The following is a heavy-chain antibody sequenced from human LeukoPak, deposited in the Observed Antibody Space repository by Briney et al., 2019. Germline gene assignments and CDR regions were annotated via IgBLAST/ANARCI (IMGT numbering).Heavy chain of an antibody. Sequence: ASVTVSCKASGYTFTNYYIHWVRQAPGQGVEWVGWINPNSGDTNYAQKLQGRVTMTRDTSIITAFMELSRLTSDDTAVYYCARVVSGGVIWAYWGQGTLVTVSS. CDR3: ARVVSGGVIWAY. D-gene: IGHD3-16*01. CDR1: GYTFTNYY. CDR2: INPNSGDT. V-gene: IGHV1-2*02. J-gene: IGHJ4*02.